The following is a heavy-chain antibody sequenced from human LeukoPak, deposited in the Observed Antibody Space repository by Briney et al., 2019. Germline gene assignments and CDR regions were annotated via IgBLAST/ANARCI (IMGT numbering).Heavy chain of an antibody. Sequence: GGSLRLSCGASGFTFSTYAMSWVRQAPGKGLEWVSSISSRGVSTFYAGSVKGRFTISRDNSKNTLYLQMNSLSADATAVYYCANGRGDCIITSCQTPFDSWGQGTLAT. J-gene: IGHJ4*02. V-gene: IGHV3-23*01. CDR2: ISSRGVST. CDR1: GFTFSTYA. CDR3: ANGRGDCIITSCQTPFDS. D-gene: IGHD2-2*01.